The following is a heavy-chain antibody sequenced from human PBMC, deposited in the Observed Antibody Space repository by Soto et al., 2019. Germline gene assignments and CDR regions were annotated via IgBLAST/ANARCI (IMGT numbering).Heavy chain of an antibody. V-gene: IGHV4-59*01. CDR3: ARLQYTVVTPIDM. CDR1: GGSISNYY. CDR2: IHNSGNT. J-gene: IGHJ3*02. D-gene: IGHD2-21*02. Sequence: PSETLSLTCTVPGGSISNYYWTWIRQFPGKRLEWIAHIHNSGNTNSNPSLKSRVTISMDTSKNQISLRLTSVTAADTAMYYCARLQYTVVTPIDMWGQGTMVKVSS.